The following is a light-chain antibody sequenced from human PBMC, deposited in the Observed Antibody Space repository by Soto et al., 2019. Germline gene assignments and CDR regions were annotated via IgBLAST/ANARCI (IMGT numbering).Light chain of an antibody. J-gene: IGLJ3*02. Sequence: QSALTQPASVSGSPGQSITISCTGTSSDVGSYNLVSWYQQHPGNAPKLMIYEGSKRPSGVSNRFFGSKSGNTASLTISGVQAEDEADYYRCSFARGSTLVFGGGTKVTVL. CDR1: SSDVGSYNL. V-gene: IGLV2-23*01. CDR2: EGS. CDR3: CSFARGSTLV.